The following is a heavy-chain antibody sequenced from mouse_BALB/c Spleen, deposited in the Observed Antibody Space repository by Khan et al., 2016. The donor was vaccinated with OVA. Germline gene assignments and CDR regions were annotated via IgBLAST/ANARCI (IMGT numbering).Heavy chain of an antibody. D-gene: IGHD1-1*01. J-gene: IGHJ2*01. V-gene: IGHV13-2*02. CDR2: ITVTSDNSGA. Sequence: VQLVETGGGLVRPGNSLKLSCVTSGFTFSYYRMHWLRQFPGKRLEWIAVITVTSDNSGANYAESVQGRFTISRDDSKSSVYLQLNRLREEDSATYYCSRGGYYYGTPFDYWGQGTTLTVSS. CDR1: GFTFSYYR. CDR3: SRGGYYYGTPFDY.